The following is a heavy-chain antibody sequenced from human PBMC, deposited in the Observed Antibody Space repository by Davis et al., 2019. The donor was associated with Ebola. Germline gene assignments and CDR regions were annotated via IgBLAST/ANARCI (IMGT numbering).Heavy chain of an antibody. J-gene: IGHJ3*01. CDR3: ASLRRTITGMDDAFDL. CDR2: IYPGDSDT. V-gene: IGHV5-51*01. Sequence: GESLKISCKGSGYTFSAYWIGWVRQMPGKGLEWMEIIYPGDSDTRYSPSFQGQVTISADKSISTAYLQWSSLKASDTAMYYCASLRRTITGMDDAFDLWGQGTMVTVSS. CDR1: GYTFSAYW. D-gene: IGHD1-20*01.